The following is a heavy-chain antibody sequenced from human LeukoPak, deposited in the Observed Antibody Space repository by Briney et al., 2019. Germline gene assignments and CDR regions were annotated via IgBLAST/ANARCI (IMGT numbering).Heavy chain of an antibody. Sequence: GASVKVSCKTSGYTFTNYAIHWVRQAPGQRLECMGWINAGNGNIKYSQDFQGRVAFTSDTSASTSYTELSSLKSEDTAVYYCARDNSRAALGCTNFDYWGQGTLVTVSS. V-gene: IGHV1-3*01. CDR3: ARDNSRAALGCTNFDY. D-gene: IGHD6-13*01. CDR1: GYTFTNYA. CDR2: INAGNGNI. J-gene: IGHJ4*02.